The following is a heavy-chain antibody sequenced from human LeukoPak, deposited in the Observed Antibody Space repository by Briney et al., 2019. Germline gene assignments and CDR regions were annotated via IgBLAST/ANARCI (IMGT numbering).Heavy chain of an antibody. D-gene: IGHD3-22*01. Sequence: GGSLRLSCVISGYTFTHYGFHWVRQAPGKALEWVAYISYDGNNKYEDSVKGRFTISRDNSKNTLHLQMNGLRAEDTAVYYCARDSKYYYDSSGYYAFDIWGQGTMVTVSS. CDR2: ISYDGNNK. CDR1: GYTFTHYG. J-gene: IGHJ3*02. V-gene: IGHV3-30*03. CDR3: ARDSKYYYDSSGYYAFDI.